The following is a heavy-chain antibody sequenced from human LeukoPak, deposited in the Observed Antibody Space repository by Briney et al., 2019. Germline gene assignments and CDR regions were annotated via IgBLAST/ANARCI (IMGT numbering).Heavy chain of an antibody. Sequence: SETLSLTCTVSGGSISSYYWSWIRQPAGKGLEWIGRIYTSGSTNYNPSLKSRVTMSVDTSKNQFSLKLSSVTAADTAVYYCARDQRQAGDWLSYDYWGQGTLVTVSS. J-gene: IGHJ4*02. V-gene: IGHV4-4*07. D-gene: IGHD3-9*01. CDR2: IYTSGST. CDR1: GGSISSYY. CDR3: ARDQRQAGDWLSYDY.